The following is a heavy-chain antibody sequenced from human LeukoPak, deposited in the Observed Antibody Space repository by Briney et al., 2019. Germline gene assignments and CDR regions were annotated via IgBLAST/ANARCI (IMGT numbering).Heavy chain of an antibody. CDR3: AIRSSGYPYYYYYYMDV. D-gene: IGHD3-22*01. J-gene: IGHJ6*03. Sequence: SETLSLTCAVYGGSFSGYYWSWIRQPPGKGLEWIGEINHSGSTNYNPSLKSRVTISVDTSKNQFSLKLSSVTAADTAVYYCAIRSSGYPYYYYYYMDVWGKGTTVTVSS. CDR1: GGSFSGYY. V-gene: IGHV4-34*01. CDR2: INHSGST.